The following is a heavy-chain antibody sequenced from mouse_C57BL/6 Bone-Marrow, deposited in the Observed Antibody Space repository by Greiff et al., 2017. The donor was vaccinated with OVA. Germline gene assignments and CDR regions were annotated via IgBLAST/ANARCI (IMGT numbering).Heavy chain of an antibody. CDR3: ARGPDYYGSSWYYFDY. CDR1: GYTFTSYT. CDR2: INPSSGYT. Sequence: QVQLQQSGAELARPGASVKMSCKASGYTFTSYTMHWVKQRPGQGLEWIGYINPSSGYTKYNQKFKDKATLTADKSSSTAYMQLSSLTSEDSAVDYCARGPDYYGSSWYYFDYWGQGTTLTVSS. V-gene: IGHV1-4*01. D-gene: IGHD1-1*01. J-gene: IGHJ2*01.